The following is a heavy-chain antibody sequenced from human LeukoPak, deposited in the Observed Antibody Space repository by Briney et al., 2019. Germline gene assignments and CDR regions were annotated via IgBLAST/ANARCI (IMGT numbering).Heavy chain of an antibody. CDR1: GGSISSSSYY. D-gene: IGHD2-15*01. CDR2: IYYSGST. J-gene: IGHJ5*02. CDR3: ARLLGCSGGSCYRFDP. Sequence: SETLSLTCTVSGGSISSSSYYWGWIRQPPGKGLEWIGSIYYSGSTYYNPSLKSRVTISVDTSKNQFSLKLSSVTAADTAVYYCARLLGCSGGSCYRFDPWGQGTLVTVSS. V-gene: IGHV4-39*01.